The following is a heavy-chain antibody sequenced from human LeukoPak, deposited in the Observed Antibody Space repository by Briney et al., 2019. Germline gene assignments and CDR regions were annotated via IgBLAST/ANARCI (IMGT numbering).Heavy chain of an antibody. CDR2: ISANNGET. Sequence: ASVKVTCKASGYAFTNYGISWVRQAPGQGLEWMAWISANNGETRYAQNLQGRLTMTTDTSTSTAYMELRSLRPDDTAVYYCARVTPSAHQLLSSDYWGQGTQVTVSS. CDR1: GYAFTNYG. CDR3: ARVTPSAHQLLSSDY. V-gene: IGHV1-18*04. D-gene: IGHD2-2*01. J-gene: IGHJ4*02.